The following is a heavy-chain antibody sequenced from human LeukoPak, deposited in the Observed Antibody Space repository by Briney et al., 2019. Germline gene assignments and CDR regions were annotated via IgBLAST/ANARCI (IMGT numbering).Heavy chain of an antibody. CDR1: GGSIGSYY. CDR2: VYYTGRT. CDR3: ARLTEGW. J-gene: IGHJ4*02. Sequence: SETLSLTCIVSGGSIGSYYWSWVRQTPGKGLEWIGYVYYTGRTNYNPSLKGRVTIFVDTSKNQFSLKLSSVTAADTAVYYCARLTEGWWGQGAPVTVFS. D-gene: IGHD2-15*01. V-gene: IGHV4-59*08.